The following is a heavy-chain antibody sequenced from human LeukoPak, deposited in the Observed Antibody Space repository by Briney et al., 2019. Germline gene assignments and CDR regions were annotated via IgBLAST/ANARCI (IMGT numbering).Heavy chain of an antibody. V-gene: IGHV1-2*02. J-gene: IGHJ5*02. D-gene: IGHD3-10*01. Sequence: GASVKVSRKASVYTFSGYCVHWVRQAPGQGLEWMGWITPNSGGTNYAQKFQGRVTMTRDTSISKPYMELSRLRSDAAAAYYFPRRTPHSYGSGNWFDHWGQGTLVTVSS. CDR3: PRRTPHSYGSGNWFDH. CDR2: ITPNSGGT. CDR1: VYTFSGYC.